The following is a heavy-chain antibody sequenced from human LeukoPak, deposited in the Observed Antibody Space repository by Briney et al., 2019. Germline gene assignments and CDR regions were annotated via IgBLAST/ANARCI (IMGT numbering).Heavy chain of an antibody. V-gene: IGHV3-23*01. Sequence: PGGSLRLSCAASGFTFSSYAMTWVRQAPGKGLEWVSTITGSGDTTYYADSVKGRFTISRDNSKNTLYLQMNSLRAEDTAVYYCAKDWAMITIGVDYWGQGTLVTVSS. CDR1: GFTFSSYA. J-gene: IGHJ4*02. CDR2: ITGSGDTT. D-gene: IGHD3-16*01. CDR3: AKDWAMITIGVDY.